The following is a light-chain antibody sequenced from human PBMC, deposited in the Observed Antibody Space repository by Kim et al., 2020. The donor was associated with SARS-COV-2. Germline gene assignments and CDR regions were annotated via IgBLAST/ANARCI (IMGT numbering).Light chain of an antibody. CDR1: GSDVGYYNY. CDR3: CSYTGSYTFI. CDR2: DVT. Sequence: GQSVTIACSGTGSDVGYYNYVSWYQHHPGKATRLIIYDVTKRPSGVPDRFSGSKSDNTASLTISGLQAEDEGDYYCCSYTGSYTFIFGGGTQLTVL. J-gene: IGLJ2*01. V-gene: IGLV2-11*01.